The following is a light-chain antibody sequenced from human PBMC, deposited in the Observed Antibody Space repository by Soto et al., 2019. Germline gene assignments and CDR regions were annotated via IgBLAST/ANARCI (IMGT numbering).Light chain of an antibody. CDR2: STN. J-gene: IGLJ3*02. V-gene: IGLV7-43*01. CDR1: TGAVTSSYY. Sequence: QTVVTQEPSLTVSPGGTVTLTCASSTGAVTSSYYPNWFQQKPGQAPRALIFSTNNEHSWTPARFSGSLLGGKAALTLSGVQPEDEAVYFCLLSYGSGRRVFGGGTKLTVL. CDR3: LLSYGSGRRV.